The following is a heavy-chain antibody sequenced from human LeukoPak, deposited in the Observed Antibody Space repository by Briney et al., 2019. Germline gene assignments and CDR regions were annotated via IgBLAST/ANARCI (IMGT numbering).Heavy chain of an antibody. CDR3: AREGVGTHAFDI. J-gene: IGHJ3*02. V-gene: IGHV4-38-2*01. CDR2: IYHSGST. D-gene: IGHD3-3*01. CDR1: GYSISSGYY. Sequence: SETPSLTCAVSGYSISSGYYWGWIRQPPGKGLEWIGSIYHSGSTYYNPSLKSRVTISVDTSKNQFSLKLNSVTAADTAVYYCAREGVGTHAFDIWGQGTMVTVSS.